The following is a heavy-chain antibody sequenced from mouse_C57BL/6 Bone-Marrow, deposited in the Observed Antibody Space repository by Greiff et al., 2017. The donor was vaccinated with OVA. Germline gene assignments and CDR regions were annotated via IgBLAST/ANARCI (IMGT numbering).Heavy chain of an antibody. CDR3: VRGFITTVVPY. Sequence: EVQVVESGGGLVQPKGSLKLSCAASGFSFNTYAMNWVRQAPGKGLEWVDRIRSKSNNYATYYADSVKDRFTISRDDSESMLYMQMNNLKTEDTAMYYCVRGFITTVVPYGGQGTLVTVSA. J-gene: IGHJ3*01. V-gene: IGHV10-1*01. D-gene: IGHD1-1*01. CDR2: IRSKSNNYAT. CDR1: GFSFNTYA.